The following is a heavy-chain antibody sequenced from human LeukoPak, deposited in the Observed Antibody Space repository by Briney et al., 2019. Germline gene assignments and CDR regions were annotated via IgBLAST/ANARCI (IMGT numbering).Heavy chain of an antibody. CDR3: ARDPVAYSYGYGSGYFDS. CDR2: IFYSGTT. V-gene: IGHV4-31*03. D-gene: IGHD5-18*01. Sequence: PSQTLSLTCTVSGDSFSGGGFYWSWIRQLPGKGPEWIGFIFYSGTTYYNPSLKSRVHMSVDASKNQFSLKLRSVTAADTAVYYCARDPVAYSYGYGSGYFDSWGHGALVTVSS. CDR1: GDSFSGGGFY. J-gene: IGHJ4*01.